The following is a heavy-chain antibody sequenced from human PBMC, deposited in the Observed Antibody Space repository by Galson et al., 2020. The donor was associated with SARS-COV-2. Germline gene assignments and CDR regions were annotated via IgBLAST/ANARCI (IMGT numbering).Heavy chain of an antibody. J-gene: IGHJ4*02. V-gene: IGHV1-2*04. D-gene: IGHD3-3*01. Sequence: ASVKVSCKASGYTFTDYSLHWVRQAPGQGLEWMGWIDPVSGGATYAQKFQGWVTMTRDTSLSTAYMELGSLKYDDTAVYYCAKVRYDFWRGVFGGSPDDFDLWGQGTPVTVSS. CDR1: GYTFTDYS. CDR2: IDPVSGGA. CDR3: AKVRYDFWRGVFGGSPDDFDL.